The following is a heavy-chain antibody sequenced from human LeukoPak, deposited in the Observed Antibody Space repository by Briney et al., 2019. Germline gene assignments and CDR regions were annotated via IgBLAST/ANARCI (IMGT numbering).Heavy chain of an antibody. CDR3: ARDRLVVPAATSQH. J-gene: IGHJ1*01. D-gene: IGHD2-2*01. CDR1: GFTFSSYA. Sequence: GGSLRLSCASSGFTFSSYAMHWVRQAPGKGLEWVAVISYDGSNKYYADSVKGRFTISRDNSKNTLYLQMNSLRAEDTAVYYCARDRLVVPAATSQHWGQGALVTVSS. CDR2: ISYDGSNK. V-gene: IGHV3-30-3*01.